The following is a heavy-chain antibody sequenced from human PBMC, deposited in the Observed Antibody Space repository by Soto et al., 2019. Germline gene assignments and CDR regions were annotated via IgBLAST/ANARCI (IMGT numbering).Heavy chain of an antibody. CDR1: GYTFTSYA. D-gene: IGHD6-19*01. Sequence: QVQLVQSGAEVKKPGASVKVSCKASGYTFTSYAMHWVRQAPGQRLEWMGWINAGNGNTKYSQKFQGRVTITRDTSARTAYMELSSLRSEDSAVYYCARAGHSSGWYDYWGQGTLVTVST. V-gene: IGHV1-3*01. CDR3: ARAGHSSGWYDY. J-gene: IGHJ4*02. CDR2: INAGNGNT.